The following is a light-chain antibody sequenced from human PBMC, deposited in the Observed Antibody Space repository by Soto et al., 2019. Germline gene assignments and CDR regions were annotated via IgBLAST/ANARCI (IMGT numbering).Light chain of an antibody. Sequence: DVVMTQSPLSLPVTLGQPASISCRSSQSLVSSDGNTYLNWFQQRPGQSPRRLLYKVSNRDSGVRDRFSGSGSGSDFTLKISRVEAEDVGVYYCMQGTHWPRTFGQGTKVEIK. J-gene: IGKJ1*01. CDR2: KVS. V-gene: IGKV2-30*01. CDR1: QSLVSSDGNTY. CDR3: MQGTHWPRT.